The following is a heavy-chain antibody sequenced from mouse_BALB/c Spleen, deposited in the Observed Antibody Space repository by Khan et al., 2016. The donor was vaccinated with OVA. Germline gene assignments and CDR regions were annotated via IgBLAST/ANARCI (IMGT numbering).Heavy chain of an antibody. Sequence: QMQLEESGAELAKPGASVKMSCKASGYTFTTYWMHWVKQRPGQGLEWIGYINPTSGYTNYNEKFKDRATLSADRSSSTAYMQLSILTSEDSAVYYCTRDRIDYWGQGTTLTVSS. CDR3: TRDRIDY. J-gene: IGHJ2*01. V-gene: IGHV1-7*01. CDR1: GYTFTTYW. CDR2: INPTSGYT.